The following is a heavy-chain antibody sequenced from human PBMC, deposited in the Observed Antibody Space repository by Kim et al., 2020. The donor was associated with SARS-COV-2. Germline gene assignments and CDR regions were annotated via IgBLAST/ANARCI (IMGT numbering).Heavy chain of an antibody. D-gene: IGHD4-17*01. CDR3: ATDLLDFYGSPNLRPDY. J-gene: IGHJ4*02. CDR2: IKSKTDGGKT. Sequence: GGSLRLSCAASGFTFSNAWMSWVRQAPGKGLEWVGCIKSKTDGGKTDYAAPVNGRFTITRDDSTNTQYLQMNSLKTEDTDVYYCATDLLDFYGSPNLRPDYWGQGTLVTVSS. V-gene: IGHV3-15*01. CDR1: GFTFSNAW.